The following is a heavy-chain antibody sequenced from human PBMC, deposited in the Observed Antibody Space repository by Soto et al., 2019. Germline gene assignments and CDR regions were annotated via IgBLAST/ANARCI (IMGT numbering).Heavy chain of an antibody. V-gene: IGHV3-15*07. Sequence: SLRLSCAASGFTFSNAWMNWVRQAPGKGLEWVGRIKSKTDGGTTDYAAPVKGRFTISSDDSKNTLYLQMNSLKTEDTAVYYCTTDPVTMIVVVPSSGWGQGTLVTVSS. CDR2: IKSKTDGGTT. D-gene: IGHD3-22*01. CDR3: TTDPVTMIVVVPSSG. J-gene: IGHJ4*02. CDR1: GFTFSNAW.